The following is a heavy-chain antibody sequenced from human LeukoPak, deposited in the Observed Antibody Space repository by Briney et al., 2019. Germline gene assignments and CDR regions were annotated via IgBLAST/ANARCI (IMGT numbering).Heavy chain of an antibody. Sequence: GGSLGLSCAASGFTFSSYSMNWVRQAPGKGLEWVSSISSSSSYIYYADSVKGRFTISRDNAKNSLYLQMNSLRAEDTAVYYCAKGHRIAAREMAWFDPWGQGTLVTVSS. CDR1: GFTFSSYS. D-gene: IGHD6-6*01. J-gene: IGHJ5*02. CDR2: ISSSSSYI. V-gene: IGHV3-21*01. CDR3: AKGHRIAAREMAWFDP.